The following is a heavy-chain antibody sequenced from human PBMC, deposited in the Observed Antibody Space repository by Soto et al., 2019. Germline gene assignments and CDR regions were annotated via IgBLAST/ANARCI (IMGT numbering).Heavy chain of an antibody. Sequence: HPGGSLRLSCVASGFIFSDYAMHWARQAPGKGLVWVALISPDGGNQYYSESAKGRFTISRDNSKNTLYLQMNDLRPDDTALYYCARENSRIAPRLFQHWGHGSLVTVSS. V-gene: IGHV3-30-3*01. CDR2: ISPDGGNQ. CDR1: GFIFSDYA. J-gene: IGHJ1*01. D-gene: IGHD6-6*01. CDR3: ARENSRIAPRLFQH.